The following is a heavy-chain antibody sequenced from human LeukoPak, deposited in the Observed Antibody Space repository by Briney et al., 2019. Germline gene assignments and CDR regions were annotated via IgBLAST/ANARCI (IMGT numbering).Heavy chain of an antibody. Sequence: GGSLRLSCAASGFTFSDYYMSWIRQAPGKGLEWVSYISSSGSTIYYADSVKGRFTISRDNAKNSLYLQMNSLRAEDTAMYYCARDRPGTVTTFDYWGQGTLVTVSS. CDR3: ARDRPGTVTTFDY. J-gene: IGHJ4*02. CDR1: GFTFSDYY. CDR2: ISSSGSTI. D-gene: IGHD4-17*01. V-gene: IGHV3-11*04.